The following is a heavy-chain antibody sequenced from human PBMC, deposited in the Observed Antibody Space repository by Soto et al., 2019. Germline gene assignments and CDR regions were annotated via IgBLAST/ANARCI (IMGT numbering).Heavy chain of an antibody. CDR2: INHSGST. CDR3: ARGAYGSGSYYLRSFDY. Sequence: SETLSLTCAVYGGSFSGYYWSWIRQPPGKGLEWIGEINHSGSTNYNPSLKSRVTISVDTSKNQFSLKLSSVTAADTAVYYCARGAYGSGSYYLRSFDYWGQGTLVTVSS. D-gene: IGHD3-10*01. J-gene: IGHJ4*02. CDR1: GGSFSGYY. V-gene: IGHV4-34*01.